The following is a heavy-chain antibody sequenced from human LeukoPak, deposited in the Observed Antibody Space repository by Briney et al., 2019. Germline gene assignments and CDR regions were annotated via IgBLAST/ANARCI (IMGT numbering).Heavy chain of an antibody. CDR1: GFSFGDYA. Sequence: GGSLRLSCTTSGFSFGDYAMSWVRQAPGKGLEWVGFIRSKGFGGTTDYAASVKGRFTISRDDYSSIAYLQMNNLESEDTALYYCTASVRVGGDCFDYWGQGTLVTVSS. V-gene: IGHV3-49*04. D-gene: IGHD2-21*01. CDR2: IRSKGFGGTT. CDR3: TASVRVGGDCFDY. J-gene: IGHJ4*02.